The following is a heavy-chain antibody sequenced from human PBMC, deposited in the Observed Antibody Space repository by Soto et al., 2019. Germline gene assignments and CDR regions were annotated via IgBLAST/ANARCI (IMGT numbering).Heavy chain of an antibody. V-gene: IGHV3-23*01. Sequence: GGSLRLSCAASGFTFSSYAMSWVRQAPGKGLEWVSAISGSGGSTYYADSVKGRFTISRDNSKNTLNLQMNSLRAEDTAVYYCAKDLVEGGVVAATVADYWGQGTLVTVSS. J-gene: IGHJ4*02. CDR3: AKDLVEGGVVAATVADY. D-gene: IGHD2-15*01. CDR1: GFTFSSYA. CDR2: ISGSGGST.